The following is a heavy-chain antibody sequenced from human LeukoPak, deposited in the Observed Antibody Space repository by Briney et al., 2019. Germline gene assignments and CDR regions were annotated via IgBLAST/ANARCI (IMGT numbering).Heavy chain of an antibody. CDR1: GGSFSGYY. D-gene: IGHD5-18*01. Sequence: SETLSLTCAVYGGSFSGYYWSWIRQPPGKGLEWIGEINHSGSTNYNPSLKSRVTISGDTSKNQFSLKLSSVTAADTAVYYCARGRGIYSYGLKDAFDIWGQGTMVTVSS. CDR3: ARGRGIYSYGLKDAFDI. J-gene: IGHJ3*02. CDR2: INHSGST. V-gene: IGHV4-34*01.